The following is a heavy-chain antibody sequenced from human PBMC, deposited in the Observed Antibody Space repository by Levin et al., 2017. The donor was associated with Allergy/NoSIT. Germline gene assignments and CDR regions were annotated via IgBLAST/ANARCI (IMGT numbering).Heavy chain of an antibody. J-gene: IGHJ6*02. CDR2: IPHSGSA. V-gene: IGHV4-31*03. CDR3: ARDECAWFGECYGPDV. CDR1: GASISRGSYY. D-gene: IGHD3-10*01. Sequence: SETLSLTCTVSGASISRGSYYWTWIRQLPGKGLEWIGFIPHSGSASYNPSLRSRLTLSLDTSKNQFSLKLASVTVADTAVYYCARDECAWFGECYGPDVWGQGTTVIVSS.